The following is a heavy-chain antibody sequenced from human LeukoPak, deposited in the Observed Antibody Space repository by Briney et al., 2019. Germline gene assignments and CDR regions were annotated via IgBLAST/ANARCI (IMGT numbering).Heavy chain of an antibody. D-gene: IGHD6-19*01. CDR2: IRGGGDTT. J-gene: IGHJ4*02. V-gene: IGHV3-23*01. CDR3: VKDHTAVGGWYFDL. Sequence: GGSLRLSCAASGFTFSDYAMSWVRQAPGKGLEWVPAIRGGGDTTHYADSVQGRFTISRDNSKNTLYLQMNSLRAEDTAVYYCVKDHTAVGGWYFDLWGQGTLVTVSS. CDR1: GFTFSDYA.